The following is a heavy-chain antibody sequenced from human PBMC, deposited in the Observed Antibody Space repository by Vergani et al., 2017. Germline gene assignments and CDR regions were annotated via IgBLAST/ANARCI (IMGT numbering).Heavy chain of an antibody. D-gene: IGHD3-22*01. CDR1: GFIFSHYR. Sequence: EVQLVESGGGLVQPGGSLRLSCAASGFIFSHYRMSWVRQAPGKGLEWVANINQDGSEKYYVDSVKGRFTISRDNAKNSLYLQMNSLRAEDTALYYCARINYCGSSGYSLTRWHNWFDPWGQGTLITFSS. CDR2: INQDGSEK. J-gene: IGHJ5*02. V-gene: IGHV3-7*01. CDR3: ARINYCGSSGYSLTRWHNWFDP.